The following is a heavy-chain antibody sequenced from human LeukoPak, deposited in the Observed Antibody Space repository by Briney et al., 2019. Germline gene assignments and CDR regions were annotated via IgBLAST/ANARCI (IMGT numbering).Heavy chain of an antibody. CDR3: ASRSAVVVITYYDYWYFDL. Sequence: PSETLSLTCTVSGGSISSSSYYWGWIRQPPGKGLEWIGSIYYSGSTYYNPSLKSRVTISVDTSKSQFSLKLSSVTAADTAVYYCASRSAVVVITYYDYWYFDLWGRGTLVTVSS. D-gene: IGHD3-22*01. V-gene: IGHV4-39*01. J-gene: IGHJ2*01. CDR1: GGSISSSSYY. CDR2: IYYSGST.